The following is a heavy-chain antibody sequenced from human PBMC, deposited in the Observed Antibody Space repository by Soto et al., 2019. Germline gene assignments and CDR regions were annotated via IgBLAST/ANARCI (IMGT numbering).Heavy chain of an antibody. Sequence: EVQLVESGGGLVQPGGSLRLSCAASGFTFSSHWMHWVRQAPGKGLVWVSRISGEGSSTNYADSVKGRFTISRDNAKNTLYLQMSSLTAEDTAVYYCGRGYSSSWHNDLDAWGQGTMVTVSS. CDR2: ISGEGSST. CDR1: GFTFSSHW. D-gene: IGHD6-13*01. J-gene: IGHJ3*01. CDR3: GRGYSSSWHNDLDA. V-gene: IGHV3-74*01.